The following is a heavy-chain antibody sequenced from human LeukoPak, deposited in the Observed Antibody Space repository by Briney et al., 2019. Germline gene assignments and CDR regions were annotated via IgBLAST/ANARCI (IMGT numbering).Heavy chain of an antibody. J-gene: IGHJ4*02. CDR3: ARDFWEGATPLGY. CDR2: IYSGGST. V-gene: IGHV3-53*01. CDR1: GFTVSSNY. Sequence: GGSLRLSCAASGFTVSSNYMSWVRQAPGKGLEWVSVIYSGGSTYYADSVKGRFTISRDNSKNTLYLQMNSLRAEDTAVYYCARDFWEGATPLGYWGQGTLVTVSS. D-gene: IGHD1-26*01.